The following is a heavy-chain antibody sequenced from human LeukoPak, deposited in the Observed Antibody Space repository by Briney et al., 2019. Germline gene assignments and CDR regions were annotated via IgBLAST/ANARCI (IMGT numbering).Heavy chain of an antibody. Sequence: PSETLSLTCTVSGGSISSGSYYWSWIRQPAGKGLEWIGRIYTSGSTNYNPSLKSRVTISVDTSKNQFSLKLSSVTAADTAVYYCARGRRLGIQLYKGYFDYWGQGTLVTVSS. D-gene: IGHD5-18*01. J-gene: IGHJ4*02. CDR2: IYTSGST. CDR1: GGSISSGSYY. CDR3: ARGRRLGIQLYKGYFDY. V-gene: IGHV4-61*02.